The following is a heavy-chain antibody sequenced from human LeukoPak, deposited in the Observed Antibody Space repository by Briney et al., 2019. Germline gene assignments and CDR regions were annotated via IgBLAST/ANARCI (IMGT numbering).Heavy chain of an antibody. Sequence: GGSLRVSCAASGFTVSGNYMNWVRQAPGKGVEWVSVIYSGGSTYYADSVKGRFTISRDNAKNTLYLQMNSLRAEDTAVYYCARELPRYYSGMDVWGQGTTVTVSS. J-gene: IGHJ6*02. CDR2: IYSGGST. CDR1: GFTVSGNY. CDR3: ARELPRYYSGMDV. V-gene: IGHV3-53*01.